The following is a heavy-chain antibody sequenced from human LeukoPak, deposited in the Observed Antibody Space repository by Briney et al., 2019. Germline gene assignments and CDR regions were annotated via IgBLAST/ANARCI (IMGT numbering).Heavy chain of an antibody. CDR1: GFTFDDYG. CDR3: AKGYNYNFDY. CDR2: ISWNSATK. J-gene: IGHJ4*02. Sequence: GGSLRLSCAASGFTFDDYGMHWVRQAPGKGLEWVSYISWNSATKGYADSVKGRFTISRDNAENSLHLQMNSLRPEDTALYYCAKGYNYNFDYWGQGTLVTVSS. V-gene: IGHV3-9*01. D-gene: IGHD5-24*01.